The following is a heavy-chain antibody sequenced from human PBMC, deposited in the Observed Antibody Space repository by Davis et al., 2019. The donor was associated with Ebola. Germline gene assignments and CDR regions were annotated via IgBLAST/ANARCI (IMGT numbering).Heavy chain of an antibody. CDR3: ATKQGDY. J-gene: IGHJ4*02. Sequence: PGGSLRLSCAASGFSFSSYWLTWVRQVPGRGLEWVANIKQDGSVRYYVDSVKGRFTISRDNAKNSLFLQMNSLRAEDTAVYYCATKQGDYWGQGTLVTVSS. V-gene: IGHV3-7*01. CDR1: GFSFSSYW. CDR2: IKQDGSVR.